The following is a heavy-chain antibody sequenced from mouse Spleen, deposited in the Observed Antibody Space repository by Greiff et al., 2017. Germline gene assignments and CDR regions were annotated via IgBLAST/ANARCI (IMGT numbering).Heavy chain of an antibody. D-gene: IGHD1-1*02. J-gene: IGHJ3*01. V-gene: IGHV1-19*01. Sequence: EVQLQQSGPVLVKPGASVKMSCKASGYTFTDYYMHWVKQSHGKSLEWIGVINPYNGGTSYNQKFKGKATLTVDKSSSTAYMELNSLTSEDSAVYYCARSGVGTWFAYWGQGTLVTVSA. CDR1: GYTFTDYY. CDR2: INPYNGGT. CDR3: ARSGVGTWFAY.